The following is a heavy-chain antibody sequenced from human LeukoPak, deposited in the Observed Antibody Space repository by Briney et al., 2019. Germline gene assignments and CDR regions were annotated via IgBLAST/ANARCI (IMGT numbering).Heavy chain of an antibody. CDR2: ISWSSLTT. CDR1: GFTSSNYA. Sequence: PGGSLRLSCAASGFTSSNYALSWVRQAPGRGLEWVSLISWSSLTTEYADSVKGRFTVSRDNSKNTLSLQMNSLNADDTAVYYCAKHVRTSVWFFDSWGQGTLVTVSS. V-gene: IGHV3-23*01. CDR3: AKHVRTSVWFFDS. D-gene: IGHD6-19*01. J-gene: IGHJ4*02.